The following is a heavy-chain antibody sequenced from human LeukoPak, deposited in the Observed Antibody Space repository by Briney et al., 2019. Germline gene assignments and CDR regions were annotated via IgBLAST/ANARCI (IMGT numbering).Heavy chain of an antibody. CDR3: SRGGDASKAGKY. J-gene: IGHJ4*02. V-gene: IGHV4-34*01. CDR1: DASFSGYY. CDR2: IHPSGSP. Sequence: SETLSLTCAIYDASFSGYYWSWIRQPPGKGLEWIGEIHPSGSPSYNPSLESRTIISVDASKNQFSLILNSVTAADTALYFCSRGGDASKAGKYWGQRALVTVSS. D-gene: IGHD3-10*01.